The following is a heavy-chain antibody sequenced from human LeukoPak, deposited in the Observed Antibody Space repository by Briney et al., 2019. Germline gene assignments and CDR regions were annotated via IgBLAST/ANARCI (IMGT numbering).Heavy chain of an antibody. J-gene: IGHJ2*01. D-gene: IGHD3-10*01. CDR3: ARVGDHYHWYFDL. CDR2: LYSGSST. V-gene: IGHV3-53*01. CDR1: GFTVSTNY. Sequence: GGSLRLSCAASGFTVSTNYMNWVRQAPGKGLEWVSILYSGSSTYYTDSVKGRFTISRDNSKNTLYLQMNNLRTEDTAVYYCARVGDHYHWYFDLWGRGTLVTVSS.